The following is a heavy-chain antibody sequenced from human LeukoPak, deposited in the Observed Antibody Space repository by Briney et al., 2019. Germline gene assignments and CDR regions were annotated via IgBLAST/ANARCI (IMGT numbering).Heavy chain of an antibody. CDR1: YGSISSRSYY. D-gene: IGHD1-26*01. CDR2: MYYSEST. CDR3: ARLGVVGATTASENFDY. V-gene: IGHV4-39*01. Sequence: SETLSLTCIVCYGSISSRSYYCLWLRQPPGKGLEGIGSMYYSESTYYNPSLKSRVTISVDTSKNQFSLKVNSVTAADTAVYYCARLGVVGATTASENFDYWGQGTLVTVSS. J-gene: IGHJ4*02.